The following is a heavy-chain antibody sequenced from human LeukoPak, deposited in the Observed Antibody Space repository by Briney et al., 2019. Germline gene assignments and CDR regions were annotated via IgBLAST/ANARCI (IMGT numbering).Heavy chain of an antibody. CDR3: AEERS. CDR1: GFTLSNYA. Sequence: PGGSLRLSCAASGFTLSNYAMSWVRQAPGKGLEWVSSISGSDGSTNCADSVKGRFTISRDNSKNTLYLQMHSLRAEDTAVYFCAEERSWGQGTLLTVSS. J-gene: IGHJ5*02. V-gene: IGHV3-23*01. CDR2: ISGSDGST.